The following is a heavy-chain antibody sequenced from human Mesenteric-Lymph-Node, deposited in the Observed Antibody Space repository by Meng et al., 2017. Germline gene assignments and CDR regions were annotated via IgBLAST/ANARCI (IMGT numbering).Heavy chain of an antibody. D-gene: IGHD3-10*01. J-gene: IGHJ4*02. CDR1: GYTFTGYY. CDR2: INPNSGGT. Sequence: ASVKVSCKASGYTFTGYYMHWVRQAPGQGLEWMGRINPNSGGTNYAQKFQGRVTMTRDTSISTAYMELRRLRSDDTAVYYCARGALWFGELTGKWDYWGQGTLVTVSS. CDR3: ARGALWFGELTGKWDY. V-gene: IGHV1-2*06.